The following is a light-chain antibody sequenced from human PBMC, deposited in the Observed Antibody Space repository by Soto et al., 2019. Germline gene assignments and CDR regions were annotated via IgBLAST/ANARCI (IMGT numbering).Light chain of an antibody. V-gene: IGLV1-44*01. CDR2: TNN. J-gene: IGLJ2*01. Sequence: QSVLTQPPSASGTPGQRVTISCSGSSSNIGSNAVNWYQQLPGTAPKLLIYTNNQRPSGVPDRFSGSESGTSASLAISGLQSDDEAEYYCATWDDSLNGLVFGGGTKLTVL. CDR3: ATWDDSLNGLV. CDR1: SSNIGSNA.